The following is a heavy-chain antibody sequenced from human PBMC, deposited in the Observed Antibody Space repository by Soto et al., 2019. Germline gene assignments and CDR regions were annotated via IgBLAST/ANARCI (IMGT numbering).Heavy chain of an antibody. CDR2: IYPGDSDT. V-gene: IGHV5-51*01. D-gene: IGHD3-10*01. J-gene: IGHJ5*02. CDR1: GYSFTSYW. Sequence: GESLKISCKGSGYSFTSYWIGWVRQMPGKGLEWMGIIYPGDSDTRYSPSFQGQVTISAHKSTSTAYLQWSRLKASETAMYYCARHSHYYGSGSYYITPRGWFDPWGQGTLVTVSS. CDR3: ARHSHYYGSGSYYITPRGWFDP.